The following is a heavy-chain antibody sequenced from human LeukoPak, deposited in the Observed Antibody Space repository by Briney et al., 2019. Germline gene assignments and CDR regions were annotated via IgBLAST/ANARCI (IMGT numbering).Heavy chain of an antibody. CDR3: SYYYDSGGLLSDY. CDR1: GFTFSSYA. D-gene: IGHD3-22*01. V-gene: IGHV4-34*08. Sequence: PGGSLRLSCATSGFTFSSYAMHWIRQPPGKGLEWIGEINHSGSTNYNPSLKSRVTISVDTSKNQFSLKLSSVTAADTAVYYCSYYYDSGGLLSDYWGQGTLVTVSS. J-gene: IGHJ4*02. CDR2: INHSGST.